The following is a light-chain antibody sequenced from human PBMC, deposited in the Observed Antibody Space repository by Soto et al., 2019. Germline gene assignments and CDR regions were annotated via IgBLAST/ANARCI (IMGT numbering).Light chain of an antibody. V-gene: IGLV2-11*01. CDR3: CSYAGSYTYV. J-gene: IGLJ1*01. CDR2: EVY. Sequence: QSVLTQPRSVSGSPGQSVTISCTGTSSDVGSYNYVSWYQQHPGKAPKLMIYEVYKRPSGVPDRCSGSKSGNTASLTISGLQAEDEADYYCCSYAGSYTYVFGTGTKLTVL. CDR1: SSDVGSYNY.